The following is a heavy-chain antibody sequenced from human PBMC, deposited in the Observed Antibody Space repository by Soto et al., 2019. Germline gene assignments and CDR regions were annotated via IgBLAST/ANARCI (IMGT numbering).Heavy chain of an antibody. D-gene: IGHD1-7*01. CDR1: GLNFSNYA. CDR3: AKNQERELPRVIDF. J-gene: IGHJ4*02. Sequence: GGYLRLSCETSGLNFSNYAMSWVRQAPGGGLEWVSSMSGSSSTTYYADSVRGRFTISRDRSKNTLYLQMSSLRAEDTALYYCAKNQERELPRVIDFWGQGTLVTVSS. V-gene: IGHV3-23*01. CDR2: MSGSSSTT.